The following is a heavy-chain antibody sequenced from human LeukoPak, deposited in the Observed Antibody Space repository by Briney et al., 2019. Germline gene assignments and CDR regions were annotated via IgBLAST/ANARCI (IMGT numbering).Heavy chain of an antibody. Sequence: PSETLSLTCAGYGGSFSGYYWSWIRQPPGKGLEWIGEINHSGSTNYNPSLKSRVTISVDTSKNQFSLKLSSVTAADTAVYYCARRTIPYYYGMDVWGQGTTVTVSS. D-gene: IGHD3-3*01. CDR3: ARRTIPYYYGMDV. J-gene: IGHJ6*02. V-gene: IGHV4-34*01. CDR2: INHSGST. CDR1: GGSFSGYY.